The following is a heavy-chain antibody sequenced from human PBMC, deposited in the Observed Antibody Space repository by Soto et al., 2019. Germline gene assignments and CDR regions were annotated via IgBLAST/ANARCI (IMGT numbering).Heavy chain of an antibody. CDR1: GFTFSGYS. D-gene: IGHD3-10*01. Sequence: GGSLRLSCAASGFTFSGYSMNWVRQDPGKGLEWVSYISSSSSTIYYADSVKGRFTISRDNAKNSLYLQMNSLRAEDTAGYYYAKDRGTRGRFHTYFAYWGKGTLVTVSS. V-gene: IGHV3-48*01. CDR3: AKDRGTRGRFHTYFAY. J-gene: IGHJ4*02. CDR2: ISSSSSTI.